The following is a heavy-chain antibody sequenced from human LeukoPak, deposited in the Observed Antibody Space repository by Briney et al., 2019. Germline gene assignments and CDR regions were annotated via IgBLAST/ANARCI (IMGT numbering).Heavy chain of an antibody. J-gene: IGHJ4*02. CDR2: ISAYNGNT. CDR1: GYTFTGYY. V-gene: IGHV1-18*04. CDR3: ARGGADKWELISALSY. Sequence: GASVKVSCKASGYTFTGYYMHWVRQAPGQGLEWMGWISAYNGNTNYAQKLQGRVTMTTDTSTSTAYMELRSLRSDDTAVYYCARGGADKWELISALSYWGQGTLVTVSS. D-gene: IGHD1-26*01.